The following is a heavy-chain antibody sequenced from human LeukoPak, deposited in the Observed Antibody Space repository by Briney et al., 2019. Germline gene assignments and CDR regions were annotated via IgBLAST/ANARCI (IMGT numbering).Heavy chain of an antibody. D-gene: IGHD2-2*01. CDR1: GFIFSNYA. J-gene: IGHJ4*02. CDR3: ARGYCSSISCYVDY. Sequence: GGSLRLSCAASGFIFSNYAIHWVRQAPGKGLEWVAVILYDGSNKYYADSVKGRFTISRDISKNTLYLQMNSLRAEDTAVYYCARGYCSSISCYVDYWGQGTLVTVSS. V-gene: IGHV3-30*04. CDR2: ILYDGSNK.